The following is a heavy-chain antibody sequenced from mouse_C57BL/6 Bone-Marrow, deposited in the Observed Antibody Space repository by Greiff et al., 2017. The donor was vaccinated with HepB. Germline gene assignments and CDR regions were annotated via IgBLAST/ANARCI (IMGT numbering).Heavy chain of an antibody. CDR2: ISYDGSN. CDR3: ASSYDYGLLYYAMDY. CDR1: GYSITSGYY. D-gene: IGHD2-4*01. J-gene: IGHJ4*01. Sequence: EVKLMESGPGLVKPSQSLSLTCSVTGYSITSGYYWNWIRQFPGNKLEWMGYISYDGSNNYNPSLKNRISITRDTSKNQFFLKLNSVTTEDTATYYCASSYDYGLLYYAMDYWGQGTSVTVSS. V-gene: IGHV3-6*01.